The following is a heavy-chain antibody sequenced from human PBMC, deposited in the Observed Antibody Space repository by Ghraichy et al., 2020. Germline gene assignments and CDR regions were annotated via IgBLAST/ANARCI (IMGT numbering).Heavy chain of an antibody. Sequence: LSLTCAASGFTFSSYSMNWVRQAPGKGLEWVSSISSSSSYIYYADSVKGRFTISRDNAKNSLYLQMNSLRAEDTAVYYCARVALCSSTSCYFDYWGQGTLVTVSS. V-gene: IGHV3-21*01. CDR3: ARVALCSSTSCYFDY. J-gene: IGHJ4*02. D-gene: IGHD2-2*01. CDR2: ISSSSSYI. CDR1: GFTFSSYS.